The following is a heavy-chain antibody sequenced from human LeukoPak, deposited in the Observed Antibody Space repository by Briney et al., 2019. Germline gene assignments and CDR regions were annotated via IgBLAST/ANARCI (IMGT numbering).Heavy chain of an antibody. D-gene: IGHD6-6*01. V-gene: IGHV1-8*03. J-gene: IGHJ6*03. Sequence: AASVKVSCKASGYTFTSYDINWVRQATGQGLEWMGWMNPNSGNTGYAQKFQGRDTITRNTSISTAYMELSSLRSEDTAVYYCARQELSSSGTYYYYYYMDVWGKGTTVTVSS. CDR1: GYTFTSYD. CDR2: MNPNSGNT. CDR3: ARQELSSSGTYYYYYYMDV.